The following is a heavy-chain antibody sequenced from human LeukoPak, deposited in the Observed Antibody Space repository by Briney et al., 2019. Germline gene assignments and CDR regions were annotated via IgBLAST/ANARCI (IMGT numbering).Heavy chain of an antibody. J-gene: IGHJ4*02. CDR3: MRGGSGSGSDY. Sequence: SETLSLTCIVSGGSIGPNYCSWIRQPPGKGLEWIGYIHYTGRTNYNPSLESRVTVSVDTSKNQFSLKLNSMTAADTAVYYCMRGGSGSGSDYWGQGTLVTVSS. D-gene: IGHD5-12*01. V-gene: IGHV4-59*01. CDR2: IHYTGRT. CDR1: GGSIGPNY.